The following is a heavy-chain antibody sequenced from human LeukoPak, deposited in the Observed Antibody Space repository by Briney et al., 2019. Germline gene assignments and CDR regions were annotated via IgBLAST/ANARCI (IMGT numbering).Heavy chain of an antibody. CDR1: GFTFSNYG. J-gene: IGHJ4*02. Sequence: PGGSLRLSCAASGFTFSNYGLTWVRQVPGKGLEWVSSISGSGGSTDYADSVKGRFTISRDNSKNTLHLQMNSLRVDDTAVYFCARATSSRSYDNWGQGTLVTVSS. CDR3: ARATSSRSYDN. CDR2: ISGSGGST. V-gene: IGHV3-23*01. D-gene: IGHD1-26*01.